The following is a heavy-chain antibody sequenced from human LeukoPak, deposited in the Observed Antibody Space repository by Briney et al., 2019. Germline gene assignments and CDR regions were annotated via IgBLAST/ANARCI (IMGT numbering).Heavy chain of an antibody. J-gene: IGHJ4*02. CDR2: IYYSGST. CDR3: ARKRIAAAGTGTFDY. CDR1: GGSISSGGYY. D-gene: IGHD6-13*01. Sequence: PSETLSLTCTVSGGSISSGGYYWSWIRQHPGKGLEWIGYIYYSGSTYYNPSLKSRVTISVDTSKNQFSLKLSSATAADTAVYYCARKRIAAAGTGTFDYWGQGTLVTVSS. V-gene: IGHV4-31*03.